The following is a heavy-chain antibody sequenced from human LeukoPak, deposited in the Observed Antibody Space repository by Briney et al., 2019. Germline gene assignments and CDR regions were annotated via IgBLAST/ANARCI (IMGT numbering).Heavy chain of an antibody. CDR2: ISYEGSVT. V-gene: IGHV3-30*04. D-gene: IGHD3-10*01. CDR1: GFTFSNYA. CDR3: VRDRAPWGGALGGAKGMDV. J-gene: IGHJ6*04. Sequence: GGSLRLSCAASGFTFSNYAFHCVRQPPGKGLEWAAVISYEGSVTYYADSVKSRFTISRDNSKNTLDLQMNSLRVEDTAVYYCVRDRAPWGGALGGAKGMDVWGEGTTVTVSS.